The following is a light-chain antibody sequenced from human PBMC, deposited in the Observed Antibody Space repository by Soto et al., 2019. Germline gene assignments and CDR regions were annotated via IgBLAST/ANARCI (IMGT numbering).Light chain of an antibody. CDR1: QSIGLA. CDR2: DAS. J-gene: IGKJ1*01. Sequence: EIVLTQSPATLPLSPGERATLSCRASQSIGLAISWYQHKPGQAPRLLIFDASQRAPGIPARFRGSGSGTDFTLSISSLEPEDFALYYCQQRTDRPPWTFGQGTKVES. V-gene: IGKV3-11*01. CDR3: QQRTDRPPWT.